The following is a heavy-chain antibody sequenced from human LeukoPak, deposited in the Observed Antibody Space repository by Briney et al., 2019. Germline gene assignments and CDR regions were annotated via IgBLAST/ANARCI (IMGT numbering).Heavy chain of an antibody. CDR3: ARGYCGGDCYFGRSQRAHYFDY. CDR2: IYYSGST. J-gene: IGHJ4*02. CDR1: GGSISSGGYY. D-gene: IGHD2-21*02. Sequence: SQTLCLTCTVSGGSISSGGYYWSWIRQHPGKGLEWIGYIYYSGSTYYNPSLKSRVTISVDTSKNQFSLKLSSVTTADTAVYYCARGYCGGDCYFGRSQRAHYFDYWGQGTLVTVSS. V-gene: IGHV4-31*03.